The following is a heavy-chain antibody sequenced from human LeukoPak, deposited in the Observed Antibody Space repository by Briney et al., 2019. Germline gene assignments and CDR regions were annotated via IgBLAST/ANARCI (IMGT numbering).Heavy chain of an antibody. CDR2: IYTSGSP. CDR1: GGSISGYY. V-gene: IGHV4-4*07. CDR3: ARALSSSWPIDAFDI. J-gene: IGHJ3*02. Sequence: SETLSLTCTVSGGSISGYYWSWIRQPAGKGLEWIGRIYTSGSPTYNPSLKSRVTMSVDTSRNQLSLKLSSVTAADTAVHYCARALSSSWPIDAFDIWGQGTMVTVSS. D-gene: IGHD6-13*01.